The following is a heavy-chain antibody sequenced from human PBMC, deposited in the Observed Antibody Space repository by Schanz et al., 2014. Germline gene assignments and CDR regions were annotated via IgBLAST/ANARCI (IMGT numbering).Heavy chain of an antibody. V-gene: IGHV1-2*02. CDR3: ASDLWSGYSHYYYGLDV. D-gene: IGHD3-3*01. CDR1: GYTLTAYY. CDR2: INPDSGGT. Sequence: QVQLVQSGAEVKKPGASVKVSCKASGYTLTAYYMHWVRQAPGQGLEWMGWINPDSGGTNYAQKCQSRVTMTSDMSINAAYMERSRLRSDDSAVYYCASDLWSGYSHYYYGLDVWGQGTTVTVSS. J-gene: IGHJ6*02.